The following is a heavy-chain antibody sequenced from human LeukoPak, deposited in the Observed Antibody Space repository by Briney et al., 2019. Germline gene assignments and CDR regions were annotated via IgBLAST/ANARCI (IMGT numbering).Heavy chain of an antibody. V-gene: IGHV3-30*03. Sequence: NPGGSLRLSCAASGFTFGSYGMHWVRQAPGKGLEWVAVISYDGSNKYYADSVKGRFTISRDNSKNTLYLQMNSLRAEDTAVYYCARGAHDDFWSGYFDYWGQGTLVTVSS. CDR2: ISYDGSNK. D-gene: IGHD3-3*01. CDR1: GFTFGSYG. J-gene: IGHJ4*02. CDR3: ARGAHDDFWSGYFDY.